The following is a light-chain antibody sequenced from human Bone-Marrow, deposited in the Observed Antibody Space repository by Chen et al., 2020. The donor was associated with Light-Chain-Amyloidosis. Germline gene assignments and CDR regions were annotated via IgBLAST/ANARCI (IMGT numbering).Light chain of an antibody. J-gene: IGLJ3*02. Sequence: SYDLTQPPSVSVSPGQTARITCSGDTLPRQYAYWFQQRPGQAPVLVIYKDTGRPSGIPERFSGSSSGTTVTLTISGVQAEDEADYYCQSADNSGIWVFGGGTKLT. CDR1: TLPRQY. CDR3: QSADNSGIWV. V-gene: IGLV3-25*03. CDR2: KDT.